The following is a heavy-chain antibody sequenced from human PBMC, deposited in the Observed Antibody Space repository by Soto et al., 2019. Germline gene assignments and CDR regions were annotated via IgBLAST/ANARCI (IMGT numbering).Heavy chain of an antibody. CDR2: ISGYNGNT. V-gene: IGHV1-18*01. CDR1: GYTIRSYG. CDR3: AKADSNYAGRFSYYYMDV. D-gene: IGHD4-4*01. J-gene: IGHJ6*03. Sequence: ASVKGSCKASGYTIRSYGISWVRQAPVQGLEWMGWISGYNGNTHYSQKFQGKVTMTTDTSTSTAYMELRNLRSDDTAVYYCAKADSNYAGRFSYYYMDVWGTGTMVIVS.